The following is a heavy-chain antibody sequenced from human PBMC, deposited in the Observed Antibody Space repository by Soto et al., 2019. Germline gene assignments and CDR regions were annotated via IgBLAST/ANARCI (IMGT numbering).Heavy chain of an antibody. Sequence: KPSETLSLTCTVSGGSIISSSYYWGWIRQPPGKGLEWIGTIYYSGSTYYNPSLKSRVTISVDTSKSHVSLKLSSVTAADTAVYYCARLPLISSGFDYWGQGTLVTVSS. J-gene: IGHJ4*02. CDR3: ARLPLISSGFDY. D-gene: IGHD2-15*01. CDR1: GGSIISSSYY. V-gene: IGHV4-39*02. CDR2: IYYSGST.